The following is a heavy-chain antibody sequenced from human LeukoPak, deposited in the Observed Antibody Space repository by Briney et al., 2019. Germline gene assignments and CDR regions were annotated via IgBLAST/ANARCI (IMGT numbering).Heavy chain of an antibody. CDR1: GFTFSSYW. CDR2: IKQDGSVK. J-gene: IGHJ4*02. CDR3: VKEGDGSGSYYNVYFNY. Sequence: GGSLRLSCVASGFTFSSYWMNWVRQAPGKGLEWVANIKQDGSVKYYVDSVRGRFTISRDNAKNSLYLQMNSLRADDTAVYYCVKEGDGSGSYYNVYFNYWGQGTLVTVSS. V-gene: IGHV3-7*05. D-gene: IGHD3-10*01.